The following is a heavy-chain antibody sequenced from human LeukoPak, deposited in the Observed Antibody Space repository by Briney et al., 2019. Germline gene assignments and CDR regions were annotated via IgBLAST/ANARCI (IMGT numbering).Heavy chain of an antibody. J-gene: IGHJ4*02. CDR1: GFTFSGYA. D-gene: IGHD6-6*01. Sequence: GGSLRVSCAASGFTFSGYAMHWVRQAPGKGLEYVSGISSSGDVTNYSNSVRGRFSISRDNSKNTLYLQMGSLRAEDMAVYHCARVAAARPYDYWGQGTLVTVSS. V-gene: IGHV3-64*01. CDR2: ISSSGDVT. CDR3: ARVAAARPYDY.